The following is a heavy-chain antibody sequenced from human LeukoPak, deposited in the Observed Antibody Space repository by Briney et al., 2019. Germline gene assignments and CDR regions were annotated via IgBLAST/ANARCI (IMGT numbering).Heavy chain of an antibody. V-gene: IGHV3-48*01. CDR3: ARTINFDFWSGYYGAFDI. CDR1: GFNFSSYS. CDR2: ISGRSTTI. Sequence: GGSLRLSCEASGFNFSSYSMNWVRQAPGKGLEWVSFISGRSTTIYYADSVKGRFTISRDNARNSLSLQMNSLRTEDTAVYYCARTINFDFWSGYYGAFDIWGQGTMVTVSS. J-gene: IGHJ3*02. D-gene: IGHD3-3*01.